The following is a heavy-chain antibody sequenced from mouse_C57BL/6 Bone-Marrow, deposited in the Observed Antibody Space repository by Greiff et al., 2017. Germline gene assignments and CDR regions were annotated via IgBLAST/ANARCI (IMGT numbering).Heavy chain of an antibody. D-gene: IGHD1-1*01. J-gene: IGHJ3*01. V-gene: IGHV1-64*01. Sequence: VNLEQSGAELVKPGASVKLSCKASGYTFTSYWMNWVKQRPGQGLEWIAMIHPNSGSTNYNEKFKSKATLTAEKSSSTAYMQLSSLTSEDSSFYYGAFYGWFAYWGQGTLVTVSA. CDR3: AFYGWFAY. CDR1: GYTFTSYW. CDR2: IHPNSGST.